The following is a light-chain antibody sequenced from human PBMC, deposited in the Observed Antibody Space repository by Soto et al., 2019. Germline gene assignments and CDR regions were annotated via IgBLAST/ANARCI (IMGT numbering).Light chain of an antibody. CDR2: AAS. Sequence: DIQLTQSPSFLSASVGYRVTITCRASQGISSYLAWYQQKPGKAPKLLIYAASILQSGVPSRFSGSGSGTEFTLTISSLQPEDFATYCCQQLNSYPLTFGGGTKVEIK. J-gene: IGKJ4*01. CDR3: QQLNSYPLT. CDR1: QGISSY. V-gene: IGKV1-9*01.